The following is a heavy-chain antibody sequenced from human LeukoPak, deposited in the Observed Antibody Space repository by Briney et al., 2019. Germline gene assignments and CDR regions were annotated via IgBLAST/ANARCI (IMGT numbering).Heavy chain of an antibody. J-gene: IGHJ4*02. CDR1: GFTVSSNY. D-gene: IGHD6-19*01. CDR3: ARESGYSSGWYEGYFDY. CDR2: IYSGGNT. V-gene: IGHV3-53*01. Sequence: GSLRLSCAASGFTVSSNYMSWVRQAPGKGLEWVPVIYSGGNTYYADSVKGRFTISRDNSKNTLYLQMNSLRAEDTAVYYCARESGYSSGWYEGYFDYWGQGTLVTVSS.